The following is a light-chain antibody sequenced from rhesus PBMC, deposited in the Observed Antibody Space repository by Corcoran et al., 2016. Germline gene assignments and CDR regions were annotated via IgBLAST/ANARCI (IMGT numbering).Light chain of an antibody. CDR1: SSDIGAYNR. V-gene: IGLV2-13*02. Sequence: QAALTRSPSVSGSPGQSVTISCTGTSSDIGAYNRVSWYQQHPGKAPKLMIYEVSKRPSGVSDRFSGSKSGNTASLTISGLQAGDEVDYYCSSYARTSAFIFGAGTRLSVL. CDR3: SSYARTSAFI. CDR2: EVS. J-gene: IGLJ1*01.